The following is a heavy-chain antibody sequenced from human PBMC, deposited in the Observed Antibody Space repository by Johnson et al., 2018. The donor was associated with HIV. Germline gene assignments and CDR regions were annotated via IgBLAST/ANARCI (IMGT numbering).Heavy chain of an antibody. CDR2: ISSSGSII. J-gene: IGHJ3*02. CDR3: AKGLIVAFDI. D-gene: IGHD2/OR15-2a*01. CDR1: GFSFSDYY. Sequence: QVQLVESGGGLVKPGGSLRLSCAASGFSFSDYYMSWIRQAPGKGLEWLSHISSSGSIIYYADSVKGRFTISRDNSKNTLYLQMNSLRAEDTAVYYCAKGLIVAFDIWGQGTMVTVSS. V-gene: IGHV3-11*04.